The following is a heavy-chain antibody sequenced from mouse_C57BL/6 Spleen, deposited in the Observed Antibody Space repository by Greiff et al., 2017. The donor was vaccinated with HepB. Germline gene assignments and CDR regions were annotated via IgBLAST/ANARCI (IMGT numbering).Heavy chain of an antibody. Sequence: EVQLVESGGGLVQPKGSLKLSCAASGFTFNTYAMHWVRQAPGKGLEWVARIRSKSSNYATYYADSVKDRFTISRDDSQSMLYMQMNNLKTEDTAMYYCVRGAFYYDADWFAYWGQGTLVTVSA. CDR1: GFTFNTYA. D-gene: IGHD2-4*01. CDR3: VRGAFYYDADWFAY. J-gene: IGHJ3*01. V-gene: IGHV10-3*01. CDR2: IRSKSSNYAT.